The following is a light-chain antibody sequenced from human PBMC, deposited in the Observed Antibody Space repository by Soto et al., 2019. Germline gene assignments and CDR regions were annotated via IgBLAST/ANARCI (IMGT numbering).Light chain of an antibody. V-gene: IGLV2-14*01. J-gene: IGLJ1*01. CDR2: EVS. CDR1: STDVGGYNY. Sequence: QSVLAQPSSVSGSPGQSITISCTGTSTDVGGYNYVSWYQHHPGKGPKLIIYEVSNRPSGVSDRFSGSKSSNKASLIISNLEAEDESDYYCGSYTSTDTPFVLGTGTKVTVL. CDR3: GSYTSTDTPFV.